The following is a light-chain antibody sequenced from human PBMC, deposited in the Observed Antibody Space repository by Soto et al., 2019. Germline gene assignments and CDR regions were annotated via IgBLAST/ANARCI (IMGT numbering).Light chain of an antibody. CDR3: HHFAASPT. V-gene: IGKV3D-20*01. CDR2: DAS. CDR1: QSITSNF. Sequence: IVLTQSPVTLSLSPGERATLSCGASQSITSNFVAWYQKKPGLAPRLLIFDASTRAIGIPDRFSGSGSGTDFTLTIRGLEPEDSSVYYCHHFAASPTFGGGTKVEIK. J-gene: IGKJ4*01.